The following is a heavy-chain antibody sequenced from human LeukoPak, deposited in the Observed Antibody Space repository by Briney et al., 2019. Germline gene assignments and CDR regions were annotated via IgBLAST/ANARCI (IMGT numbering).Heavy chain of an antibody. V-gene: IGHV4-34*01. D-gene: IGHD3-22*01. CDR2: INHSGST. Sequence: SETLSLTCAVYGGSFSGYYWSWIRQPPGKGLQRIGEINHSGSTTYNPSLKSQVTISLDTSRNQFSLKLTSVTAADTAVYYCAKTPVVTLSAFDIWGQGTLVTVSS. CDR1: GGSFSGYY. CDR3: AKTPVVTLSAFDI. J-gene: IGHJ3*02.